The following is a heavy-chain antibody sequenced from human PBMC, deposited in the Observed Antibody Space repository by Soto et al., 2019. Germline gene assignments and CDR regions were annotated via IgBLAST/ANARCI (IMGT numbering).Heavy chain of an antibody. D-gene: IGHD2-21*02. Sequence: SATLSLTCAVSGGSISSGGYSWSWVRQSPGRGLEWIGNVYHTGDTNFNPSLQSRVTFSVDKSNNQFSLRLTSVTAADTAVYFCAREIVTAGGNNYFDPWGPGTLVTVSS. CDR3: AREIVTAGGNNYFDP. CDR2: VYHTGDT. CDR1: GGSISSGGYS. J-gene: IGHJ5*02. V-gene: IGHV4-30-2*06.